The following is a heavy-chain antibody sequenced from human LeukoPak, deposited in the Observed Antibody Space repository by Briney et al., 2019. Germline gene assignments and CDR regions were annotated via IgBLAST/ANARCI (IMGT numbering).Heavy chain of an antibody. CDR1: GFTFSSYS. CDR2: ISSSSSYI. V-gene: IGHV3-21*01. D-gene: IGHD2-2*02. J-gene: IGHJ4*02. Sequence: GGSLRLSCAASGFTFSSYSMNWVRQAPGKGLEWVSSISSSSSYIYYADSVKGRFTISRDNAKNSLYLQMNSLRAEDTAVYYCARTEYQLLYRDRPFDYWSQGTLVTVSS. CDR3: ARTEYQLLYRDRPFDY.